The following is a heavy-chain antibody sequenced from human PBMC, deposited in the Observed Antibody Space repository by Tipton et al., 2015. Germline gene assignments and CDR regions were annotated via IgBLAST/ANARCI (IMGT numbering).Heavy chain of an antibody. D-gene: IGHD1-26*01. V-gene: IGHV4-31*03. CDR2: IYYSGST. CDR3: ARDSELIRDYYYYAMDV. Sequence: TLSLTCTVSGVSISSGGYYWSWIRQHPGKGLEWIAYIYYSGSTYYNPSLKSRVTISVDTSKNQFSLKLSSVTAADTAVYYCARDSELIRDYYYYAMDVWGQGTTVTVSS. J-gene: IGHJ6*02. CDR1: GVSISSGGYY.